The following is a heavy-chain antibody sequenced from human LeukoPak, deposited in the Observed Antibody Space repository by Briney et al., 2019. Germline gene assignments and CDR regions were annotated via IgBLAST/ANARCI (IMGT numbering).Heavy chain of an antibody. CDR1: GFTFSSYG. J-gene: IGHJ4*02. Sequence: GGSLRLSCAASGFTFSSYGMHWVRQAPGKGLEWVAFIRYDGSNIYYADSVKGRFTISRDNSKNTLYLQMNSLRAEDTAVYYCAKGPYDSSGYYFDYWGQGTLVTVSS. CDR3: AKGPYDSSGYYFDY. CDR2: IRYDGSNI. V-gene: IGHV3-30*02. D-gene: IGHD3-22*01.